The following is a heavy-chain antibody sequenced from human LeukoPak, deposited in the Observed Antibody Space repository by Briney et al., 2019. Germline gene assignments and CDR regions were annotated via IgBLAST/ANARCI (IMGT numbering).Heavy chain of an antibody. CDR1: GGSIRSYY. J-gene: IGHJ6*03. CDR2: IYYSGST. V-gene: IGHV4-59*01. Sequence: SETLSLTCTVSGGSIRSYYWSWIRQPPGKGLEWIGYIYYSGSTNYNPSLKSRVTISVDTSKNQFSLKLSSVTAADTAVYYCTRGSIAYYYMDVWGKGTTVTISS. D-gene: IGHD3-22*01. CDR3: TRGSIAYYYMDV.